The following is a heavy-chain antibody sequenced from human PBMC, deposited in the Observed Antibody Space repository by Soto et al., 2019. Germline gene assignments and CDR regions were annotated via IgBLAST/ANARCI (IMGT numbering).Heavy chain of an antibody. CDR3: ARDGGVAVAVDASDI. V-gene: IGHV3-20*04. J-gene: IGHJ3*02. D-gene: IGHD6-19*01. Sequence: EVQLVESGGGVVRPGGSLRLSCAASGFTFEDHGMTWVRQVPGKGLEWVAEINWSGSSTSYADSVKGRFTIPRDNAKNSLYLQMNSLRAEDTALYFCARDGGVAVAVDASDIWGQGTMVTVSS. CDR1: GFTFEDHG. CDR2: INWSGSST.